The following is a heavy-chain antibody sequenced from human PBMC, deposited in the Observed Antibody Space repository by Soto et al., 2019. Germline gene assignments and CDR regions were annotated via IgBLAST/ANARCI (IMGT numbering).Heavy chain of an antibody. V-gene: IGHV3-30*03. Sequence: PGGSLRLSCAASGFTFSSYGMHWVRQAPGKGLEWVAVISYDGSNKYYADSVKGRFTISRDNSKNTLYLQMNSLRAEDTAVYYCARDLKDYDLYFDHWGQGTLVTVSS. CDR3: ARDLKDYDLYFDH. CDR1: GFTFSSYG. D-gene: IGHD4-17*01. CDR2: ISYDGSNK. J-gene: IGHJ4*02.